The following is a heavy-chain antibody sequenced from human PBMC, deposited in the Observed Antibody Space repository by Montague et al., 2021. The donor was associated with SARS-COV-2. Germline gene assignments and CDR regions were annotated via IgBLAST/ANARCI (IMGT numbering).Heavy chain of an antibody. CDR1: GFTFSSHG. V-gene: IGHV3-23*01. Sequence: SLRLSCAASGFTFSSHGMYWVRQPPGKGLEWVSEIHGRGDGTYYADSVKGRFTISSDNSKNTLYLQMNSLRVEDTAVYYCARDQNHGMDVWGQGTTVIVSS. CDR2: IHGRGDGT. D-gene: IGHD1-14*01. CDR3: ARDQNHGMDV. J-gene: IGHJ6*02.